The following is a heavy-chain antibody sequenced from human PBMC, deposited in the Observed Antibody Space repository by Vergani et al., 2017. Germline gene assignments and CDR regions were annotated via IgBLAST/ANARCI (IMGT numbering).Heavy chain of an antibody. J-gene: IGHJ6*02. V-gene: IGHV3-15*07. Sequence: EVQLVESGGGIVKPGRSLRLSCVASGFSFRNAWMNWVRRTPGKGLEWVGRIKSTFDRGTTDYAAAVKGRCTISRDDSKNTLFLQMNGLKTEDIGVYYCTTDPRYCGDGSCYWLRDHHYYGMDVWGQGTTVTVSS. CDR2: IKSTFDRGTT. CDR1: GFSFRNAW. CDR3: TTDPRYCGDGSCYWLRDHHYYGMDV. D-gene: IGHD2-21*01.